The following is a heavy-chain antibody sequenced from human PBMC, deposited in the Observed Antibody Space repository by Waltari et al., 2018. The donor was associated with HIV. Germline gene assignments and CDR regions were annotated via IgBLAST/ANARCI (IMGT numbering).Heavy chain of an antibody. CDR3: ARHLRGHGFLAKLYYFDF. D-gene: IGHD3-3*01. J-gene: IGHJ4*02. CDR2: IHYSGNT. Sequence: QLQLQESGPGLVKPSETLSLPCTVSGGSIRSPNNYWGWIRQSPGKGLEWIGNIHYSGNTYYIPSLRSRLTIFVDTSKNQFSLKLTSVTAADTAVYFCARHLRGHGFLAKLYYFDFWGQGALVTVSS. CDR1: GGSIRSPNNY. V-gene: IGHV4-39*01.